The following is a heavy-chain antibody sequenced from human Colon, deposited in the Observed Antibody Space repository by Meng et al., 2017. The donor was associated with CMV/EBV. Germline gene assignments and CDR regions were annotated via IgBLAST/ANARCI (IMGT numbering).Heavy chain of an antibody. J-gene: IGHJ3*02. Sequence: GGSLRLSCAASGFKFEEFGINWVRQVPGKGLEWVSGINSLGTSRGYGSSVKGRFTISRDNAKNSLYLQMNSLRAEDTALYYCARVMGWLQLGASFDIWGQGTMVTVSS. CDR2: INSLGTSR. CDR1: GFKFEEFG. CDR3: ARVMGWLQLGASFDI. V-gene: IGHV3-20*04. D-gene: IGHD5-24*01.